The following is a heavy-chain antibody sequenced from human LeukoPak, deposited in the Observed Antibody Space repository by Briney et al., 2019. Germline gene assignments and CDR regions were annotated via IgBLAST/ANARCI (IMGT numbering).Heavy chain of an antibody. V-gene: IGHV3-7*02. J-gene: IGHJ6*02. CDR3: ARGGRVRGVIGYYYGMDV. CDR2: INQDGSEK. Sequence: GGSLRLSCVASGSTFSNYWMSWVRQAPGKGLEWVANINQDGSEKYYVDSVKGRFTISRDNAKNSLYLQMNSLRAEDTAVYYCARGGRVRGVIGYYYGMDVWGQGTTVTVSS. CDR1: GSTFSNYW. D-gene: IGHD3-10*01.